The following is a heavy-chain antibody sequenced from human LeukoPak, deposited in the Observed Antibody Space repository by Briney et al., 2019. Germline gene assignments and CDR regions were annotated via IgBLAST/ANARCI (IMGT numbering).Heavy chain of an antibody. CDR3: ASKSYYYGSGIYY. Sequence: SETLSLTCAVYGGSFSGYYWSWIRQPPGKGLEWIGEINHSGSTNYNPSLKSRVTISVDTSKNQLSPKLSSVTAADTAVYYCASKSYYYGSGIYYWGQGTLVTVSS. CDR2: INHSGST. V-gene: IGHV4-34*01. D-gene: IGHD3-10*01. J-gene: IGHJ4*02. CDR1: GGSFSGYY.